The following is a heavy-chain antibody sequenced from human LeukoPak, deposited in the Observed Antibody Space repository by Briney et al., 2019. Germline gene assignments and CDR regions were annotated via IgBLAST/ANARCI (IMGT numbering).Heavy chain of an antibody. CDR3: ARAEGRSGGPYYFDY. CDR1: GGTFSSYA. J-gene: IGHJ4*02. Sequence: ASVKVSCKASGGTFSSYAISWVRQASGQGLEWMGGIIPIFGTANYAQKFQGRVTITTDESTSTAYMELSSLRSEDTAVYYCARAEGRSGGPYYFDYWGQGTLVTVSS. D-gene: IGHD3-16*01. V-gene: IGHV1-69*05. CDR2: IIPIFGTA.